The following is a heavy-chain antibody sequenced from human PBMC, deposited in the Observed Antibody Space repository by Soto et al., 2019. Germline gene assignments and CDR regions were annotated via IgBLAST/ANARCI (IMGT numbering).Heavy chain of an antibody. V-gene: IGHV1-18*01. CDR1: GYTFTRYG. CDR3: ARESIRGFDSSGYYVPAAEYNGMDA. D-gene: IGHD3-22*01. Sequence: EASVKFSCKASGYTFTRYGISWVRQAPGQGFEWMGWISAYNGNTNYAQKLQGRVTMTTDTSTSTAYMELRSLRSDDTAVYYCARESIRGFDSSGYYVPAAEYNGMDAWGDGTTVTVS. J-gene: IGHJ6*02. CDR2: ISAYNGNT.